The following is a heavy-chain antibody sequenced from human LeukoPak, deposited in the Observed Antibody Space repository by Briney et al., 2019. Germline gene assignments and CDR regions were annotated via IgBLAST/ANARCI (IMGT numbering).Heavy chain of an antibody. D-gene: IGHD3-22*01. CDR3: ARDSYDSSGYYLYFDY. CDR2: INAGNGNT. CDR1: GYTFTSYA. V-gene: IGHV1-3*03. Sequence: ASVKVSCKASGYTFTSYAVHWVRQAPGQRLEWMGWINAGNGNTKYSQEFQGRVTITRDTSASTAYMELSSLRSEDMTVYYCARDSYDSSGYYLYFDYWGQGTLVTVSS. J-gene: IGHJ4*02.